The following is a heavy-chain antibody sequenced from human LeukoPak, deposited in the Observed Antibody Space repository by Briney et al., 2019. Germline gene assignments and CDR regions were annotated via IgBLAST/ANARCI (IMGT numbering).Heavy chain of an antibody. CDR3: ARGGTTAMRYFDY. CDR2: IFYSRGT. V-gene: IGHV4-39*01. CDR1: GASISNSRYY. J-gene: IGHJ4*02. D-gene: IGHD5-18*01. Sequence: PSETLSLTCTVSGASISNSRYYWGWIRQPPGKGLEWVASIFYSRGTDFNPSLKSRVTISVDTSKDQFFLNLNSVTAADTAVYYCARGGTTAMRYFDYWGQGTLVTVSS.